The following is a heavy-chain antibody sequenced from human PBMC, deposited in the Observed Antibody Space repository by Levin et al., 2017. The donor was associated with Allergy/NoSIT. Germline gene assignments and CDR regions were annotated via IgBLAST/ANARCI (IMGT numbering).Heavy chain of an antibody. CDR2: IKSKTDGGTT. J-gene: IGHJ3*02. Sequence: SGGSLRLSCAASGFTFSNAWMSWVRQAPGKGLEWVGRIKSKTDGGTTDYAAPVKGRFTISRDDSKNTLYLQMNSLKTEDTAVYYCTTDGKGGVVVVAATADAFDIWGQGTMVTVSS. D-gene: IGHD2-15*01. CDR3: TTDGKGGVVVVAATADAFDI. CDR1: GFTFSNAW. V-gene: IGHV3-15*01.